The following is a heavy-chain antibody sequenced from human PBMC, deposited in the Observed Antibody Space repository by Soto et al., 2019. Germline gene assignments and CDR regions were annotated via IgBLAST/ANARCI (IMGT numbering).Heavy chain of an antibody. D-gene: IGHD2-21*02. V-gene: IGHV1-3*01. CDR1: GYTFTSYA. CDR3: ARAAYCGGDCSLWDYGIDV. J-gene: IGHJ6*02. Sequence: QVQLVQSGAEVKKPGASVKVSCKASGYTFTSYAMHWVRQAPGQRLEWMGWINAGNGNTKYSQKFQGRVTITRDPSASTAYMELSSVRSEDTAVYYCARAAYCGGDCSLWDYGIDVWGQGTTVTVSS. CDR2: INAGNGNT.